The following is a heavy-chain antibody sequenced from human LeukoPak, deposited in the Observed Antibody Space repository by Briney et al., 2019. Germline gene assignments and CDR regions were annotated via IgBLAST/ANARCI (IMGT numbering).Heavy chain of an antibody. Sequence: GGSLRLSCAASGFTFSSYSMNWVRQAPGKGLEWVSSISSSSYIYYADSVKGRFTISRDNAKNSLHLQMNSLRAEDTAVYHCARDRTRRCGWYYYYYGMDVWGQGTTVTVSS. CDR1: GFTFSSYS. D-gene: IGHD6-19*01. CDR2: ISSSSYI. V-gene: IGHV3-21*01. CDR3: ARDRTRRCGWYYYYYGMDV. J-gene: IGHJ6*02.